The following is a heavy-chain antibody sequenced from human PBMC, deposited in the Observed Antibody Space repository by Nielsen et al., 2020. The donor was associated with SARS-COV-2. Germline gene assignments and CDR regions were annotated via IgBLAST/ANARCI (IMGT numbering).Heavy chain of an antibody. V-gene: IGHV1-46*01. CDR2: INPSGGST. D-gene: IGHD3-3*01. J-gene: IGHJ6*02. Sequence: ASVKVSCKASGYTFTGYYMHWVRQAPGQGLEWMGIINPSGGSTSYAQKFQGRVTMTRNTSISTAYMELSSLRSEDTAVYYCARVAQYYDFWSGYYRAYYYGMDVWGQGTTVTVSS. CDR3: ARVAQYYDFWSGYYRAYYYGMDV. CDR1: GYTFTGYY.